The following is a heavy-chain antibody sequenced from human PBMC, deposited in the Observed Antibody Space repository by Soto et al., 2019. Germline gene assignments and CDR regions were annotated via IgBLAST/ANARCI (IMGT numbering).Heavy chain of an antibody. J-gene: IGHJ4*02. D-gene: IGHD2-8*02. CDR2: IYYSENT. CDR3: ARDKITGLFDY. CDR1: GGSISSGDYY. Sequence: PSETLSLTCTVSGGSISSGDYYWSWIRQPPGKGLEWIGYIYYSENTYSNPSLKSRVAISGDTSKNQFSLKLTSVTAADTAVYYCARDKITGLFDYWGQGTLVTVSS. V-gene: IGHV4-30-4*01.